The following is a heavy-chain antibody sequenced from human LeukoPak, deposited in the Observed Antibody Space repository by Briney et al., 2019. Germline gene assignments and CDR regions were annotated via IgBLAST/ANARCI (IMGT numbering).Heavy chain of an antibody. J-gene: IGHJ4*02. V-gene: IGHV3-74*01. Sequence: GGSLRLSCAASGFTFSSYWMHWVRQAPGKGLVWVSRINSAGSSTNYADSVKGRFTISRDNAKNTLYLQMNSLRAEDTAVYYCARGSQQWLTEFDYWGQGTLVTVSS. CDR1: GFTFSSYW. CDR3: ARGSQQWLTEFDY. D-gene: IGHD6-19*01. CDR2: INSAGSST.